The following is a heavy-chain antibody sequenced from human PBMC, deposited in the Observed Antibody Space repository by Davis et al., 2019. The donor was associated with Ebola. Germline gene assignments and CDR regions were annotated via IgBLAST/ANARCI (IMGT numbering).Heavy chain of an antibody. CDR2: INPNSGGS. Sequence: ASVKVSCKASGYTFTGYYMYWVRQAPGQGLEWMGWINPNSGGSNYAQKFQGRVTMTRDTSINTAYMELSRLRSDDTAIYYCARDTFDFWGRGTLVTVSS. J-gene: IGHJ4*02. CDR3: ARDTFDF. V-gene: IGHV1-2*02. CDR1: GYTFTGYY.